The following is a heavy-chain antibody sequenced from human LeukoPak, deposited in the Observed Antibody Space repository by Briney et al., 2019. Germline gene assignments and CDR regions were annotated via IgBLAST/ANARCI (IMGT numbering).Heavy chain of an antibody. D-gene: IGHD4-17*01. CDR3: ASTVFYGDYGYYFDY. V-gene: IGHV1-69*06. CDR1: GGTFSSYA. CDR2: IIPIFGTA. Sequence: SVKVSCKASGGTFSSYAISWVRQAPGQGLEWMGGIIPIFGTANYAQKFQGRVTITADKSMSTAYMELSSLRSEDTAVYYCASTVFYGDYGYYFDYWGQGTLVTVSS. J-gene: IGHJ4*02.